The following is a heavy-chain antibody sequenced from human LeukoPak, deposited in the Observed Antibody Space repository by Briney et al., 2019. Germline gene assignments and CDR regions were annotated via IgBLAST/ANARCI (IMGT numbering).Heavy chain of an antibody. D-gene: IGHD3-22*01. J-gene: IGHJ4*02. CDR1: GFTFSSYA. CDR3: AKDFTTYYYDSSGYSPTV. V-gene: IGHV3-23*01. Sequence: GGSLRLSCAASGFTFSSYAMSWVRQAPGKGLEWVSAISGSGGSTYYADSVKGRFTISRDNSKNTLYLQVNSLRAEDTAVYYCAKDFTTYYYDSSGYSPTVWGQGTLVTVSS. CDR2: ISGSGGST.